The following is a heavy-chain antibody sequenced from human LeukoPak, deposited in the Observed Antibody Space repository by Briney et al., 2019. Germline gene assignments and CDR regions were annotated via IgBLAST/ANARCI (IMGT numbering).Heavy chain of an antibody. CDR1: GYTFTSYY. CDR2: INPSGGST. J-gene: IGHJ4*02. V-gene: IGHV1-46*01. Sequence: VKVSFKASGYTFTSYYMHWVRQAPGQGVEWMGIINPSGGSTSYSQKFQGRLTMTRDTSTSTVYMELSSLRSEDTAVYYCARGTSEWSFDYWGQGTLVTVSS. D-gene: IGHD3-3*01. CDR3: ARGTSEWSFDY.